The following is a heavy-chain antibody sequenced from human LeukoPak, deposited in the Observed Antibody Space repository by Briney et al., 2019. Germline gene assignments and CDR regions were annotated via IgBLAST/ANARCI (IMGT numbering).Heavy chain of an antibody. V-gene: IGHV3-23*01. J-gene: IGHJ6*04. Sequence: PGGSLRLSCAASGFTFSSYAMSWVRQAPGKGLEWVSAISGSGGSTYYADSVKGRFTISRDNAKNSPYLQMNSLRAEDTAVYYCAELGITMIGGVWGKGTTVTISS. CDR2: ISGSGGST. CDR1: GFTFSSYA. CDR3: AELGITMIGGV. D-gene: IGHD3-10*02.